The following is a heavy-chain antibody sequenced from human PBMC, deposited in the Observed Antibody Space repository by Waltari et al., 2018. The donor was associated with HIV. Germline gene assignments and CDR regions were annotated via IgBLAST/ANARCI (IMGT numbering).Heavy chain of an antibody. V-gene: IGHV3-7*03. CDR3: ATGRALDY. Sequence: CPPSGFISCNFCLIRVLQAPGKGLEWVANIKEDGTEKYYADSVRGRFTIFRDSSKNSFYLQLNSLRAEDTAVYYCATGRALDYWGQGTLVTVSS. CDR2: IKEDGTEK. CDR1: GFISCNFC. J-gene: IGHJ4*02.